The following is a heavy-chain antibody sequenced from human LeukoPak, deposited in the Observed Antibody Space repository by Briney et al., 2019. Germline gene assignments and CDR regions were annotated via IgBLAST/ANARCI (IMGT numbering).Heavy chain of an antibody. J-gene: IGHJ3*02. D-gene: IGHD3-22*01. CDR3: ARHNYYDSSGWRCDAFDI. CDR1: GGSIRSSSSY. Sequence: SETLSLTCTVSGGSIRSSSSYWGWVRQPPGNGLGWNGSISYSGSTYYNASLKSRVTISVDTSKNQFSLKLSSVAAADAAVYYCARHNYYDSSGWRCDAFDIWGQGTMVTVSS. CDR2: ISYSGST. V-gene: IGHV4-39*01.